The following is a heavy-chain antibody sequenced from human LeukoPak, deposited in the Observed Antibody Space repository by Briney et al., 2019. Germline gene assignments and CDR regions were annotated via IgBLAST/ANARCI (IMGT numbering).Heavy chain of an antibody. CDR2: IYHSGST. CDR3: ARVRTHYYSGMDV. D-gene: IGHD4-17*01. V-gene: IGHV4-4*02. J-gene: IGHJ6*02. CDR1: GGSISTSNW. Sequence: PSETPSLTCAVPGGSISTSNWRSWVRQPPAKALEWIGEIYHSGSTNYNPSLTSRVTISVAKSKNQFSLKLNSVPAADTAVYYCARVRTHYYSGMDVWGQGTTVTVSS.